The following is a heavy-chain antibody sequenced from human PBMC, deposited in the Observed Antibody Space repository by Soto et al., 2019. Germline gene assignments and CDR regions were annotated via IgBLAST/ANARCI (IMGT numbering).Heavy chain of an antibody. CDR2: TYYRSRWYN. Sequence: SQTLSLTCAISGDSVSSNSAAWNWIRLSPSRGLEWLARTYYRSRWYNDYAVSVRSRISVNPDTSKNQFSLQLTSVTPEDTAVYYCAGTTSHQWYYMDVWGKGTTVTVSS. D-gene: IGHD1-7*01. CDR3: AGTTSHQWYYMDV. V-gene: IGHV6-1*01. CDR1: GDSVSSNSAA. J-gene: IGHJ6*03.